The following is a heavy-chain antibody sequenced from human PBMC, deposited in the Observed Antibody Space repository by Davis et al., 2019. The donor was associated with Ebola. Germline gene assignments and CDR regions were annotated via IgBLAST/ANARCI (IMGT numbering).Heavy chain of an antibody. CDR2: ISSDGSST. CDR1: GFTLSTNA. CDR3: ARSQWSLTDY. J-gene: IGHJ4*02. V-gene: IGHV3-74*01. Sequence: GESLKISCVASGFTLSTNAMSWVRQGPGKGLVWVSRISSDGSSTIYADSVKGRFTISRDNAKNALYLQMNSLRAEDTAVYYCARSQWSLTDYWGQGTLVTVSS. D-gene: IGHD6-19*01.